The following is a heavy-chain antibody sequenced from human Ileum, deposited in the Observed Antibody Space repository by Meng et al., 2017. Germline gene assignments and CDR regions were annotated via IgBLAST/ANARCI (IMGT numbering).Heavy chain of an antibody. V-gene: IGHV4-4*02. J-gene: IGHJ4*02. CDR1: YSSSIRNTY. CDR2: ISHCGRA. D-gene: IGHD4-23*01. Sequence: GSGWWGLLMTLFCTCAAGYSSSIRNTYWSWARQPPGKGLAWLGQISHCGRAYYTPSLKSRVTMSVDKYKSQFSLMLTSVTAADTAIYSCARHGGYSQDFWGQGTLVTVSS. CDR3: ARHGGYSQDF.